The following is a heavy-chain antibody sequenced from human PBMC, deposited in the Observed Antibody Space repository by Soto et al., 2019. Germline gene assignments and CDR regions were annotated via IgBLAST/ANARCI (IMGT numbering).Heavy chain of an antibody. D-gene: IGHD2-15*01. CDR3: ARDGHCSGGSCYSGAFDI. J-gene: IGHJ3*02. CDR2: IHYSGST. CDR1: GGSISSGDYS. V-gene: IGHV4-30-4*01. Sequence: SETLSLTCTVSGGSISSGDYSWSWIRQPPGKVLEWIGYIHYSGSTSYNPSLKSRLTLSVDTSKNQFSLKLNSVTAADTAVYYCARDGHCSGGSCYSGAFDIWGQGRMVTV.